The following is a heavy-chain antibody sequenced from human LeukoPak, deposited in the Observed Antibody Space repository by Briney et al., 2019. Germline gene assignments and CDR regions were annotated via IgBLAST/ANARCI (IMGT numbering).Heavy chain of an antibody. V-gene: IGHV5-51*01. D-gene: IGHD3-10*01. J-gene: IGHJ5*02. CDR2: IYYDDSET. CDR3: ARLGVKIVRGVSLKRSGTHWFDP. CDR1: GYSFTNYW. Sequence: GESLKISCNGGGYSFTNYWIVWVRQMPGKGLEWMGVIYYDDSETQYSPSFQGQVTISVDRSISTVYLQWSALKASDSAIYYRARLGVKIVRGVSLKRSGTHWFDPWGQGTLVTVSS.